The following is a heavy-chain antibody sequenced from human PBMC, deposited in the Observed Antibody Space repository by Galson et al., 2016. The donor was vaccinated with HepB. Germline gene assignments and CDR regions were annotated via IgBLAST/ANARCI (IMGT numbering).Heavy chain of an antibody. Sequence: SLRLSCAASGFTFSNCAMHWVRQAPGKGLEYVSAISSDGDTTYYANSVKGRFTISRDNAKNTLYLQMGSLRAEDMAVYYCARTPSTSCCACYYYHGMDVWGKGSTVTVSS. J-gene: IGHJ6*04. CDR1: GFTFSNCA. CDR2: ISSDGDTT. V-gene: IGHV3-64*01. D-gene: IGHD2-2*01. CDR3: ARTPSTSCCACYYYHGMDV.